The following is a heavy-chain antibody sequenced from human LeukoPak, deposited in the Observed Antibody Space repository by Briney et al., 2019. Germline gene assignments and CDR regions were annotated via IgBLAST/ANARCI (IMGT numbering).Heavy chain of an antibody. D-gene: IGHD3-10*01. J-gene: IGHJ4*02. Sequence: GGSLRLSCAASGFTFSSYGMHWDRQAPGKGPDLVAVISYDGSNKYYADSVKGRFTISRDNSKSTLYLQMKSMRAEDTAVYYCAKDRYRAYGSGISYFDYWGQGTLVTVSS. CDR2: ISYDGSNK. CDR3: AKDRYRAYGSGISYFDY. V-gene: IGHV3-30*18. CDR1: GFTFSSYG.